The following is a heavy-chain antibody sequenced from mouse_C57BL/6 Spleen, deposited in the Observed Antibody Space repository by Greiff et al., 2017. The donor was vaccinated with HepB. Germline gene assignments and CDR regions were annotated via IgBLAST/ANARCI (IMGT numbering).Heavy chain of an antibody. V-gene: IGHV1-80*01. Sequence: VQLVESGAELVKPGASVKISCKASGYAFSSYWMNWVKQRPGNGLEWIGQIYPGDGDTNSNGKFKGKATLTADKSSSTAYMQLSSLTSEDAAVYYCASCYDYDGMRFEYGGQGTLVTISA. CDR3: ASCYDYDGMRFEY. CDR1: GYAFSSYW. D-gene: IGHD2-4*01. J-gene: IGHJ3*01. CDR2: IYPGDGDT.